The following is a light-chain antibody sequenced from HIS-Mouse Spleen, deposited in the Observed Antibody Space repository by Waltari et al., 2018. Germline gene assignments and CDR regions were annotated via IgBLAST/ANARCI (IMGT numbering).Light chain of an antibody. CDR3: YSAADNNVV. V-gene: IGLV3-27*01. J-gene: IGLJ2*01. CDR1: VLAKKY. CDR2: KDS. Sequence: SYELTQPSSVSVSPGQTARSTRSGAVLAKKYARWFQQKPGQAPVLVIYKDSERPSGIPERFSGSSSGTTVTLTISGAQVEDEADYYCYSAADNNVVFGGGTKLTVL.